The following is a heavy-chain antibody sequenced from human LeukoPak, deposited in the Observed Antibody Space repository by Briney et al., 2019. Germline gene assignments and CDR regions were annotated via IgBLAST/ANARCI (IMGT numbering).Heavy chain of an antibody. CDR2: IDSDGSTT. D-gene: IGHD3-10*01. CDR3: ARGVTSTIRGVGY. V-gene: IGHV3-74*01. CDR1: GFTFSSYW. Sequence: PGGSLRLSCAASGFTFSSYWMHWVRQAPGKGLVWVSRIDSDGSTTNYADSVKGRFTISRDNAKNTLYLQMNSLRAEDTAVYFCARGVTSTIRGVGYWGQGSLVTLSS. J-gene: IGHJ4*02.